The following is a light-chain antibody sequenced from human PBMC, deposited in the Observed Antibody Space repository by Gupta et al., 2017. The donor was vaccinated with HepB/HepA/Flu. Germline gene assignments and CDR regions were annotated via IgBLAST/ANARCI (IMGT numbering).Light chain of an antibody. CDR3: SSFTGSTTL. CDR1: SSDVGGYNY. V-gene: IGLV2-14*04. J-gene: IGLJ3*02. CDR2: DVT. Sequence: APGQSITISCTGTSSDVGGYNYVSWYQQHPGNGPRLMIYDVTYRASGVSHRFSGSKSGSTASLTISGLQAEDEADYYCSSFTGSTTLFGGGTKLTVL.